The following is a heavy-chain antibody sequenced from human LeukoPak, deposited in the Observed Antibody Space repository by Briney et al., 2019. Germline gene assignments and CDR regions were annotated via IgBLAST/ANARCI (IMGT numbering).Heavy chain of an antibody. V-gene: IGHV1-2*02. CDR1: GYTFTGFY. CDR3: SRDTDYVWGTSPLL. J-gene: IGHJ4*02. D-gene: IGHD3-16*01. Sequence: ASVKVSCKASGYTFTGFYLHWVRQAPGQGLEWMGWINPDSGGTKYAQKVQGRVTMTRDTSINTAYMELNKLRSDDNAMYYVSRDTDYVWGTSPLLWGQGTLVPVSS. CDR2: INPDSGGT.